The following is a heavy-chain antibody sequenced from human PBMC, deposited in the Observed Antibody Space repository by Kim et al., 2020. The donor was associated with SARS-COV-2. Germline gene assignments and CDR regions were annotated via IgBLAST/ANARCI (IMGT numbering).Heavy chain of an antibody. Sequence: GGSLRLSCAASGFIFNNAWMNWVRQAPGKGLEWVGRIKSKANGCTTGYAAPVKGRFTMSRDDSKNTLYLQMNSLKTEDAAVYSCTSDIVDYCGADCYSRVSGQGTTVSVSS. V-gene: IGHV3-15*01. CDR2: IKSKANGCTT. D-gene: IGHD2-21*02. CDR3: TSDIVDYCGADCYSRV. CDR1: GFIFNNAW. J-gene: IGHJ6*02.